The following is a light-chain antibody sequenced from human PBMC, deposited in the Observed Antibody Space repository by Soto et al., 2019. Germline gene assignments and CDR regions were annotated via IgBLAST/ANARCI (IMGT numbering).Light chain of an antibody. Sequence: DILMTQSPSSVSASVGDRVTITCRASQAVKFWLAWYQQKPGRAPQLLIYAASTLQSGVPSRFTGTGSGTDFTLTTTSLQPEDVATYFCLQTSYFPFTFGPGTRVDIK. CDR1: QAVKFW. CDR2: AAS. V-gene: IGKV1-12*01. J-gene: IGKJ3*01. CDR3: LQTSYFPFT.